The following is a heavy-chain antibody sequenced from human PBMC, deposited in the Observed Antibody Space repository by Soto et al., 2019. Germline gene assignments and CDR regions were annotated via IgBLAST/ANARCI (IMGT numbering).Heavy chain of an antibody. CDR1: GSRFSNYV. CDR2: IIPIFNST. D-gene: IGHD2-8*01. V-gene: IGHV1-69*06. J-gene: IGHJ4*02. Sequence: QVQLVQSGAEVKTPGSSLKVSCKVSGSRFSNYVISWVRQAPGHGLEWLGRIIPIFNSTKYAQNFQGRVTITADKSTSTASLELSSLRSGDRAVYYCAREGRGKKAGYNGLVSLGYWGQGTLVTVSS. CDR3: AREGRGKKAGYNGLVSLGY.